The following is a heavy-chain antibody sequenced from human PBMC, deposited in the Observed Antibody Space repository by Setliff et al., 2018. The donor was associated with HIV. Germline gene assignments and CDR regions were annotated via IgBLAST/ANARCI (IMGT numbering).Heavy chain of an antibody. Sequence: RASVKVSCKASGYTFTSYGISWVRQAPGQGLEWMGWISGYNGNTKYAQKLQGRVTMTTDTSTSTAYMELTSLRSDDTAVYYCAIDGLSYNMLPGSIAYFHSGMDVWGQGTTVIVS. CDR2: ISGYNGNT. J-gene: IGHJ6*02. D-gene: IGHD3-16*01. CDR3: AIDGLSYNMLPGSIAYFHSGMDV. V-gene: IGHV1-18*01. CDR1: GYTFTSYG.